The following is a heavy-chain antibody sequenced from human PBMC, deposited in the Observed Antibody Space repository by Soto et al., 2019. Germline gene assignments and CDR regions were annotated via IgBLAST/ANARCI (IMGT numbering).Heavy chain of an antibody. D-gene: IGHD4-4*01. CDR1: GFTVSSYY. CDR2: IYSGGST. J-gene: IGHJ1*01. V-gene: IGHV3-53*01. CDR3: ARDLGRDSKQH. Sequence: EVQLVESGGGLIQPGGSLRLSCAASGFTVSSYYMSWVRQAPGKGLEWVSVIYSGGSTSYADSVKGRFTISRDTSKNTVYLQMNSLRAEETAVYYCARDLGRDSKQHWGQGTLVTVSS.